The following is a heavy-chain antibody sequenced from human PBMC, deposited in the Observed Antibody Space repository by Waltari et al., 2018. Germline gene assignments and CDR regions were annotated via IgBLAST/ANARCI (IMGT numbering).Heavy chain of an antibody. J-gene: IGHJ6*02. D-gene: IGHD6-6*01. Sequence: EVQLLESGGGLVQPGGSLRLSCAASGFTFSSDAMRWVRQAPGKGLEWVSAISSSGGSTYYADSVKGRFTISRDNSKSTLYLQMNSLRAEDTAVYYCAKAPKVSCMDVWGQGTTVTVSS. CDR2: ISSSGGST. CDR1: GFTFSSDA. V-gene: IGHV3-23*01. CDR3: AKAPKVSCMDV.